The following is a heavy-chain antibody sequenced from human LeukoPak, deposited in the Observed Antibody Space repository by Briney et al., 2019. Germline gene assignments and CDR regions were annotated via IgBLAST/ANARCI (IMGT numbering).Heavy chain of an antibody. CDR3: GKYCSGGNCYSGLY. CDR2: ITNGGNT. CDR1: GFIFSNYA. D-gene: IGHD2-15*01. Sequence: GGSLRLSCAASGFIFSNYAMTWVRQAPGKGLQWVSTITNGGNTYYADSVKGRFTISRDNSKNTLYLQMNSLRAEDTAVYYCGKYCSGGNCYSGLYWGQGTLVTVSS. V-gene: IGHV3-23*01. J-gene: IGHJ4*02.